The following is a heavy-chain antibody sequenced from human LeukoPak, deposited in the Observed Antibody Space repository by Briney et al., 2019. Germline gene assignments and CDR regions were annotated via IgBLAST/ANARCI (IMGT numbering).Heavy chain of an antibody. CDR3: STDPRLLRH. V-gene: IGHV3-74*01. CDR1: GFTFSNYW. Sequence: PGGSLRLSCAASGFTFSNYWMHWVRQAPGKGLVWVSHSNHDGSRTTYADSVKGRFTISRDNAKNTLYLQMNSLRAEDTAVYYCSTDPRLLRHWGQGTLVTVSS. D-gene: IGHD3-10*01. CDR2: SNHDGSRT. J-gene: IGHJ4*02.